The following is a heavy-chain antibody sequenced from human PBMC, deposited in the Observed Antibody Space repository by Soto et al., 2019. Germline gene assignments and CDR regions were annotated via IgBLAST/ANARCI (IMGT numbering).Heavy chain of an antibody. D-gene: IGHD3-9*01. J-gene: IGHJ5*02. CDR3: AKDGNPIPYLTGYYRLGWFDP. V-gene: IGHV3-23*01. CDR1: GFTFSSYA. Sequence: LRLSCAASGFTFSSYAMSWVRQAPGKGLEWVSAISGSGGSTYYADSVKGRFTISRDNSKNTLYLQMNSLRAEDTAVYYCAKDGNPIPYLTGYYRLGWFDPWGQGTLVTVS. CDR2: ISGSGGST.